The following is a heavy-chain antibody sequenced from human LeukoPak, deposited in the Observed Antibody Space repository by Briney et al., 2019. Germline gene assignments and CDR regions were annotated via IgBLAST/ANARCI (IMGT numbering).Heavy chain of an antibody. Sequence: GGSLRLSCAASGFTFSSYAMSWVRQAPGKGLEWVSAISGSGGSTYYADSVKGRFTISRDNSKNTLYLQMNSLRAEDTAVYYCARGGHYYGSGTYYNPFDYWGQGTLVTVSP. CDR1: GFTFSSYA. V-gene: IGHV3-23*01. J-gene: IGHJ4*02. CDR3: ARGGHYYGSGTYYNPFDY. CDR2: ISGSGGST. D-gene: IGHD3-10*01.